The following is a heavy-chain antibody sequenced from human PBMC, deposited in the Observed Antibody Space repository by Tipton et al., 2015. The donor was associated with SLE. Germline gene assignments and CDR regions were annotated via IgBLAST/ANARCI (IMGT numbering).Heavy chain of an antibody. CDR2: INPSGST. J-gene: IGHJ4*02. D-gene: IGHD3-10*01. Sequence: TLSLTCTVYGGSFRGYYWSWIRQPPGKGLEWIGEINPSGSTNYNPSLKSRVTISADTSKNQFSLKLSSVTAADTAVYYCARMITMVRGVKLDYWGQGTLVTVSS. CDR3: ARMITMVRGVKLDY. CDR1: GGSFRGYY. V-gene: IGHV4-34*01.